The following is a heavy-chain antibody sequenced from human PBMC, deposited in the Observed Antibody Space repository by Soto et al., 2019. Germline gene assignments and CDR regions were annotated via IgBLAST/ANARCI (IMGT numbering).Heavy chain of an antibody. Sequence: LSLTCTVSGGSISSGDYYWSWIRQPPGKGLEWIGYIYYSGSTYYNPSLKSRVTISVDTSKNQFSLKLSSVTAADTAVYYCARLLLGYCSSTSCYEGPRFDYWGQGTLVTVSS. D-gene: IGHD2-2*01. CDR3: ARLLLGYCSSTSCYEGPRFDY. J-gene: IGHJ4*02. CDR2: IYYSGST. V-gene: IGHV4-30-4*01. CDR1: GGSISSGDYY.